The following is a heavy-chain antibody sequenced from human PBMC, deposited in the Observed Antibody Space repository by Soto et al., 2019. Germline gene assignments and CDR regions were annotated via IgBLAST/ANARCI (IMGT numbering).Heavy chain of an antibody. CDR1: GGSVSSGSYY. Sequence: QVQLQESGPGLVKPSETLSLTCTVSGGSVSSGSYYWSWIRQPPGKGLEWIGYIYYSGSTNYNPSLKGRVSTSVGTSKNQFTLRLSSLTAAETAVYYCARGARIAARPFYDYWGQGSLVTVSS. J-gene: IGHJ4*02. V-gene: IGHV4-61*01. CDR2: IYYSGST. CDR3: ARGARIAARPFYDY. D-gene: IGHD6-6*01.